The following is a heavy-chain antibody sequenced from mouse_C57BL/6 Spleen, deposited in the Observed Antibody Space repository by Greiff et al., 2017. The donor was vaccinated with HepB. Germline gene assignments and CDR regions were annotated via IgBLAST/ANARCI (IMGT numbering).Heavy chain of an antibody. V-gene: IGHV5-6*01. CDR2: ISSGGSYT. D-gene: IGHD2-3*01. CDR1: GFTFSSYG. CDR3: ARPCEGYYDSYYAMGY. Sequence: EVKLVESGGDLVKPGGSLKLSCAASGFTFSSYGMSWVRQTPDKRLEWVATISSGGSYTYYPDSVKGRFTISRDNAKNTLYLQMRSLKSEDTAKYYCARPCEGYYDSYYAMGYWGQGTSVTVSS. J-gene: IGHJ4*01.